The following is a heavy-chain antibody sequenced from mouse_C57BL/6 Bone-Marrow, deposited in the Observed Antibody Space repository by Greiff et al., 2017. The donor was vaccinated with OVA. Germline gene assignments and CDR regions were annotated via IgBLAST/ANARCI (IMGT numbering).Heavy chain of an antibody. CDR3: AREIYYGSKAWFAY. V-gene: IGHV1-18*01. CDR2: INPNNGGT. D-gene: IGHD1-1*01. J-gene: IGHJ3*01. CDR1: GYTFTDYN. Sequence: VQLQQSGPELVKPGASVKIPCKASGYTFTDYNMDWVKQSHGKSLEWIGDINPNNGGTIYNQKFKGKATLTVDKSSSTAYMALRSLTSEDTAVYYCAREIYYGSKAWFAYWGQGTLVTVSA.